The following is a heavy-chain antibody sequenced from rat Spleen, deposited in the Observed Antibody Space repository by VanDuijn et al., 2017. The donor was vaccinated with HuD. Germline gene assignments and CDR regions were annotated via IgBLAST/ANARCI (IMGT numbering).Heavy chain of an antibody. CDR2: IWNDGST. Sequence: QVQLKESGPGLVQPSQTLSLTCTVSGFSLISYTVSWVRQPPGKGLEWMGGIWNDGSTNYNSALKNRLNISRDTSKSQVFLEMNNLQIEDTAMYFCARGGYGSYIYGFFDFWGPGTMVTVSS. J-gene: IGHJ1*01. V-gene: IGHV2-15*01. CDR1: GFSLISYT. CDR3: ARGGYGSYIYGFFDF. D-gene: IGHD1-2*01.